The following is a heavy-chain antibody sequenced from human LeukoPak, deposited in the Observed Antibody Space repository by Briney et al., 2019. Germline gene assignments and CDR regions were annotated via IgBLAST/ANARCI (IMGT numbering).Heavy chain of an antibody. J-gene: IGHJ6*03. CDR1: GFTFSIYS. Sequence: PGGSLRLSCAASGFTFSIYSLNWVRQAPGKGLVWVSRVNPGGSIANFADSVKGRFTISRDNAKNTVYLQTSSLTAEDTAVYYCVRGTYHAYYMDVWGKGTTVTVSS. CDR3: VRGTYHAYYMDV. V-gene: IGHV3-74*01. CDR2: VNPGGSIA. D-gene: IGHD3-16*01.